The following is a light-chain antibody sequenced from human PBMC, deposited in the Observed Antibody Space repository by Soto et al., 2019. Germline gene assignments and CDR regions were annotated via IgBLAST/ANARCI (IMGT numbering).Light chain of an antibody. CDR2: EVS. CDR1: SSDVGGYNY. Sequence: QSVLTQPPSASGSPGQSVTISCTGTSSDVGGYNYVSWYQQYPGKAPKLMIYEVSKRPSGVPDRFSGSKSGNTASLTVSGLQDEDEADYYCSSYGGRNNLLFGGGTKLTVL. V-gene: IGLV2-8*01. J-gene: IGLJ2*01. CDR3: SSYGGRNNLL.